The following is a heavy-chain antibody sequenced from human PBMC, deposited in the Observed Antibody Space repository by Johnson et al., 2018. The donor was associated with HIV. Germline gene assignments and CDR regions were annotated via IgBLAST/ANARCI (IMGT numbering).Heavy chain of an antibody. CDR3: ARAERSSSGVDAFDI. D-gene: IGHD6-6*01. CDR2: ISSSGDIL. J-gene: IGHJ3*02. V-gene: IGHV3-11*04. CDR1: GFTFSDYY. Sequence: QVQLVESGGGLVKPGGSLRLSCAASGFTFSDYYMTWIRQAPGKGLAWLSLISSSGDILRYADSVTGRFTISRDNSKNTLYLQMNSLRAEDTAVYYCARAERSSSGVDAFDIWGQGTKVTVSS.